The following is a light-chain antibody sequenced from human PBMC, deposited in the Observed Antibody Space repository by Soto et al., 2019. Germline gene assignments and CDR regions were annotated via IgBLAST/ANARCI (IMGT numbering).Light chain of an antibody. CDR2: SNN. Sequence: QLVLTQPPSASGTPGQKVFISCSGSSSNIGGTNYAYWYQQLPGAAPKLLMHSNNLRPSGVPERISGSKFGTAASLAISGLRSEDEAVYYCASWDDSLGAVIFGGGTKVTVL. CDR1: SSNIGGTNY. J-gene: IGLJ2*01. V-gene: IGLV1-47*02. CDR3: ASWDDSLGAVI.